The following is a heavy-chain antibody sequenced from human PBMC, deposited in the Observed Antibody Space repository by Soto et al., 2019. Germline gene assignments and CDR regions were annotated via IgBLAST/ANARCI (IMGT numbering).Heavy chain of an antibody. CDR1: GGSISNYY. CDR3: ARDGSGTYSNWFDP. Sequence: SETLSLTCTVSGGSISNYYWNWIRQAPGKGLEWIGHTYNSGNTRYNPSLKSRVTISVDTSKNQFSLKVTSVTAADTAVYYCARDGSGTYSNWFDPWGQGTLVTVSS. D-gene: IGHD3-10*01. CDR2: TYNSGNT. V-gene: IGHV4-59*01. J-gene: IGHJ5*02.